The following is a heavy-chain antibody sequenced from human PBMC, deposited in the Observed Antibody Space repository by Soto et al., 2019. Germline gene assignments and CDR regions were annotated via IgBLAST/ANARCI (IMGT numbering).Heavy chain of an antibody. CDR2: IYYSGST. CDR3: ARHRLGTYDILTGYPSPEYFQY. D-gene: IGHD3-9*01. Sequence: SETLSLTCTVSGGSISSYYWSWIRQPPGKKLEWIGYIYYSGSTNYNPSLKSRVTISVDTSKNQFSLNLSSVTAADTAVYYCARHRLGTYDILTGYPSPEYFQYWGQGILVTVSS. CDR1: GGSISSYY. J-gene: IGHJ1*01. V-gene: IGHV4-59*08.